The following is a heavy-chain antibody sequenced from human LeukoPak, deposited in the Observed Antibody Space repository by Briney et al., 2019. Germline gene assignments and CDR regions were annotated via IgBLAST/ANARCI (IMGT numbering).Heavy chain of an antibody. V-gene: IGHV3-30*02. D-gene: IGHD3-10*01. Sequence: RPGGSLRLSCAASGFTFSSYGMHWVRQAPGKGLEWVAFIRYDGSNKYYADSVKGRFTIPRDNSKNTLYLQMNSLRAEDAAVYYCTTDTFGARDSWGQGTLVTVSS. CDR2: IRYDGSNK. CDR3: TTDTFGARDS. J-gene: IGHJ4*02. CDR1: GFTFSSYG.